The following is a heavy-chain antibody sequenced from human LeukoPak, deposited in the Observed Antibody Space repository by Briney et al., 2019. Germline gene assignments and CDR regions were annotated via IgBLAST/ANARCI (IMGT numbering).Heavy chain of an antibody. CDR3: TRIRDGYNDAYDL. Sequence: EASVKVSCKASGYTFTNSYIHRVRHAPGQVLEWMGLINPDGGNTNYAQNFQGRVTLTRDTSTSTVYMELSSLRSQDTAIYYCTRIRDGYNDAYDLWGEGTVVTVPS. CDR1: GYTFTNSY. V-gene: IGHV1-46*01. D-gene: IGHD5-24*01. CDR2: INPDGGNT. J-gene: IGHJ3*01.